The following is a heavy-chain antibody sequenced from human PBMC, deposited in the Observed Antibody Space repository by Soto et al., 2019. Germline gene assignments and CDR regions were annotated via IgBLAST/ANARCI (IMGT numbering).Heavy chain of an antibody. Sequence: EVQLVESGGGLVQPGGSLRLSCAASGFTFSSYWMSWVRQAPGKGLEWVANIKQDGSEEYYVDSVKGRFTISRDNAKNSLYLQMNSLRAEDTAVYYCARDSSGWFPFFDYWGQGTLVTVSS. D-gene: IGHD6-19*01. CDR2: IKQDGSEE. V-gene: IGHV3-7*01. CDR3: ARDSSGWFPFFDY. J-gene: IGHJ4*02. CDR1: GFTFSSYW.